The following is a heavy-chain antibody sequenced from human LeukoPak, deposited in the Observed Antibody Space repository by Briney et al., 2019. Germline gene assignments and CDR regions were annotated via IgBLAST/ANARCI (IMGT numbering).Heavy chain of an antibody. CDR2: INPNSGST. J-gene: IGHJ4*02. Sequence: ASVKVSCTASGYTFTGYYMHWVRQAPGQGLEWMGWINPNSGSTNYAQKFQGWVTMTRDTSISTAYMELSRLRSDDTAVYYCAGDGDCSSTSCYTFDYWGQGTLVTVSS. V-gene: IGHV1-2*04. D-gene: IGHD2-2*02. CDR1: GYTFTGYY. CDR3: AGDGDCSSTSCYTFDY.